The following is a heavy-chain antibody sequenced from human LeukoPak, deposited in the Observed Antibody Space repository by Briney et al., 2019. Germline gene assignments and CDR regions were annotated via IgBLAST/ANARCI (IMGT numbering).Heavy chain of an antibody. D-gene: IGHD3-22*01. V-gene: IGHV3-33*01. CDR1: GFTFSSYG. CDR2: IWYDGSNK. J-gene: IGHJ3*02. CDR3: ARDEYYYDSSGYAFDI. Sequence: GGSLRLSCAASGFTFSSYGMHWVRQAPGKGLEWVAVIWYDGSNKYYADSVKGRFTISRDNSKNTLYLQMNSLRAEDTAVYYCARDEYYYDSSGYAFDIWGQGTMVTVSS.